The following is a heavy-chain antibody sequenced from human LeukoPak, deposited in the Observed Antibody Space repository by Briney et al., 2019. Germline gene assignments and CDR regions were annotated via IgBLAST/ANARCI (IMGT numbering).Heavy chain of an antibody. CDR3: ARAPNLYYDFWSGYPAHRRPYYYYYMDV. D-gene: IGHD3-3*01. V-gene: IGHV4-34*01. Sequence: PSETLSLTCAVYGGSFSGYYRCGISQPPGEGRVWMGGINHSSSTTYNRSLMSHLTISVDTSKNQSALKLSSVTAADTAVYYCARAPNLYYDFWSGYPAHRRPYYYYYMDVWGKGTTVTVSS. CDR1: GGSFSGYY. CDR2: INHSSST. J-gene: IGHJ6*03.